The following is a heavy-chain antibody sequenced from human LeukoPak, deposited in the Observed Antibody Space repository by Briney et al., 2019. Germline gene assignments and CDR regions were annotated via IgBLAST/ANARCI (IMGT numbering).Heavy chain of an antibody. CDR1: GFTFSSYW. V-gene: IGHV3-66*02. CDR2: IYSGGST. J-gene: IGHJ4*02. D-gene: IGHD4-17*01. Sequence: GGSLRLSCAASGFTFSSYWMHWVRQVPGKGLEWVSVIYSGGSTYYADSVKGRFTISRDNSKNTLYLQMNSLRAEDTAVYYCAREVQDYGDYYWGQGTLVTVSS. CDR3: AREVQDYGDYY.